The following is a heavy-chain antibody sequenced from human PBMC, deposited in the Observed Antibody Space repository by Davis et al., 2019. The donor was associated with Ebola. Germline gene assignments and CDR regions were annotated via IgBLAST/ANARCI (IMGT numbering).Heavy chain of an antibody. V-gene: IGHV3-7*01. J-gene: IGHJ6*02. Sequence: GGSLRLSCAASGVTASSYWMSWVRQAPGKGLEWVANIKQDGSEKYYVDSVKGRFTISRDNAKNSLYLQMNSLRAEDTAVYYCARDSVLGYGMDVWGQGTTVTVSS. CDR2: IKQDGSEK. CDR3: ARDSVLGYGMDV. CDR1: GVTASSYW. D-gene: IGHD5/OR15-5a*01.